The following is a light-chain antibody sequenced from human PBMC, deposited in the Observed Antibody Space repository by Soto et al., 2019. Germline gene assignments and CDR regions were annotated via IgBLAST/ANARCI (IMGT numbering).Light chain of an antibody. J-gene: IGLJ2*01. CDR2: EVT. CDR1: SSDVGFYNF. CDR3: SSFAVSPVV. Sequence: QSALTQPPSASGSPGQSLTISCTGTSSDVGFYNFVSWYQQRPGKAPKLVIYEVTKRPSGVPDRFSGSKSGSTASLTVSGLQAEDEADYYCSSFAVSPVVFGGGTKLTVL. V-gene: IGLV2-8*01.